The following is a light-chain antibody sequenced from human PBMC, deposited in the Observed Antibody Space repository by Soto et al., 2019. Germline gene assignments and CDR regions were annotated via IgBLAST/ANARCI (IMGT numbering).Light chain of an antibody. CDR3: QQYGTSPLT. CDR2: GAS. J-gene: IGKJ3*01. V-gene: IGKV3-20*01. Sequence: EIVLTQSPCTLSLSPGERATLSCRASQSVSNNYLAWYQQKPGQAPRLLIYGASSRATGIPDRFSGSGSGTDFTLTISRLDPEDFAVYYCQQYGTSPLTFGPGTKVDSK. CDR1: QSVSNNY.